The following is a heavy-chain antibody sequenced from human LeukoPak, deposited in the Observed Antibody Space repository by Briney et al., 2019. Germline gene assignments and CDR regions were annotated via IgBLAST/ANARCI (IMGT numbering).Heavy chain of an antibody. D-gene: IGHD1-26*01. CDR2: INHSGST. V-gene: IGHV4-34*01. CDR1: GGSFSGYY. Sequence: PSETLSLTCAVYGGSFSGYYWSWIRQPPGKGLEWIGEINHSGSTNYNPSLKSRVTISVDTSKSQFSLKLSSVTAADTAVYYCARGIVGAPRDGDAFDIWGQGTMVTVSS. CDR3: ARGIVGAPRDGDAFDI. J-gene: IGHJ3*02.